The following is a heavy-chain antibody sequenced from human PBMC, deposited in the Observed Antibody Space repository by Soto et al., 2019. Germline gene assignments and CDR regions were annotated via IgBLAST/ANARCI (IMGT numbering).Heavy chain of an antibody. J-gene: IGHJ6*02. D-gene: IGHD6-19*01. CDR3: ARGGYYNSSGSRNYHYYSMSV. CDR2: ISAYDGYT. Sequence: QVQLVQSGAEVKKPGASVKVSCKASGYTFSSYGINWVRQAPGQGLEWLGWISAYDGYTNYAPSLEGRIPRTTDKATKTASMELRSLRSDDRGVYYCARGGYYNSSGSRNYHYYSMSVWGQGTAVTVSS. V-gene: IGHV1-18*01. CDR1: GYTFSSYG.